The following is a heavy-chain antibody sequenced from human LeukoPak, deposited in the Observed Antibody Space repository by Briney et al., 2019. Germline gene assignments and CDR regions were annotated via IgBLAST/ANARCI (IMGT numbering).Heavy chain of an antibody. D-gene: IGHD6-6*01. CDR1: GGTFSSYA. CDR2: IIPIFGTA. CDR3: ARTARAARAFDY. Sequence: SVKVSCKASGGTFSSYAISWVRQAPGQGLEWMGGIIPIFGTANYTQKFQGRVTITADESTSTAYMELSSLRSEDTAVYYCARTARAARAFDYWGQGTLVTVSS. J-gene: IGHJ4*02. V-gene: IGHV1-69*13.